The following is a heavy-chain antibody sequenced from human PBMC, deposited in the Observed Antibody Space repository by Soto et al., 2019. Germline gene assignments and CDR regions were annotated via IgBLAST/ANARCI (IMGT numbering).Heavy chain of an antibody. D-gene: IGHD3-3*01. Sequence: QVQLVESGGGVVQPGRSLRLSCAASGFTFSSYGMHWVCQAPGKGLEWVAVISYAGSNKYYGDPVKGRFTVSRDNSKNTLYLQMNSLRAEDAAVYYCAKDPNWSYHNYYGMDVWGQGTTVTVSS. J-gene: IGHJ6*02. CDR1: GFTFSSYG. V-gene: IGHV3-30*18. CDR2: ISYAGSNK. CDR3: AKDPNWSYHNYYGMDV.